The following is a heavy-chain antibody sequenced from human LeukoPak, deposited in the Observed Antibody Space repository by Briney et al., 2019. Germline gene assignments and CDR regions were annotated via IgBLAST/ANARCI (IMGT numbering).Heavy chain of an antibody. J-gene: IGHJ4*02. CDR3: ARGGYGYKPNDY. D-gene: IGHD5-24*01. Sequence: GGSLRLSCAASGFTFSSYSMNWVRQAPGKGLEWVSSISHSGSYTYYADSVKGRFTISRDNAKNSLYLQMNSLRVEDTALYYCARGGYGYKPNDYWGQGTLVTVSS. V-gene: IGHV3-21*01. CDR1: GFTFSSYS. CDR2: ISHSGSYT.